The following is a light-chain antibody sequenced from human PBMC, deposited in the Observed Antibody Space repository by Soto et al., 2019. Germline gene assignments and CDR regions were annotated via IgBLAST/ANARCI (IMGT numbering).Light chain of an antibody. CDR2: EVN. J-gene: IGLJ3*02. CDR1: SSDIGGSNY. V-gene: IGLV2-14*01. Sequence: QPVLTQPASVSGSPGQSITISCTGTSSDIGGSNYVSWYQQHPGKAPKLMIYEVNNRPSGVSNRFSGSKSGNTASLTISGLQAEDEADYHCSSYSTSSTWVFGGGTKVTVL. CDR3: SSYSTSSTWV.